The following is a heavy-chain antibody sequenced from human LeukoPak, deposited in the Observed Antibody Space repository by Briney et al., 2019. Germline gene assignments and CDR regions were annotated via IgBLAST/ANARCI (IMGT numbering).Heavy chain of an antibody. CDR2: ISSSGSTI. Sequence: GGSLRLSCAASGFTFSSYEMNWVRQAPGKGLEWVSYISSSGSTIYYADSVKGRFTISRDNAKNSLYLQMNSLRAEDTAVYYCARDPTYYDILTGYYPFDYWGQGTLVTVSS. CDR1: GFTFSSYE. CDR3: ARDPTYYDILTGYYPFDY. V-gene: IGHV3-48*03. J-gene: IGHJ4*02. D-gene: IGHD3-9*01.